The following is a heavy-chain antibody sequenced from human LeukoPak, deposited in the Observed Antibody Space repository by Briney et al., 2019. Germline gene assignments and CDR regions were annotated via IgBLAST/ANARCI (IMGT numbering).Heavy chain of an antibody. D-gene: IGHD2-8*02. Sequence: ASVKVSCKASGYTFTDSYMHWVRQAPGQGLEWMGWINPNGGGTNYAQKFQGRVTMTRGTSISTAYMDLSRLRSDDTAVYFCARDLTGGLAYWGQGTLVTVSP. CDR3: ARDLTGGLAY. CDR1: GYTFTDSY. V-gene: IGHV1-2*02. J-gene: IGHJ4*02. CDR2: INPNGGGT.